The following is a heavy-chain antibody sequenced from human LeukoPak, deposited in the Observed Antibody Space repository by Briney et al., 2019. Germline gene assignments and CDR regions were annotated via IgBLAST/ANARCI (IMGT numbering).Heavy chain of an antibody. CDR1: GFTFSSYA. J-gene: IGHJ4*02. Sequence: GGSVRLSCAASGFTFSSYAMSWVRQAPGKGLEWVSAISGSGGSTYYADSVKGRFTISRDNSKNTLYLQMNSLRAEDTAVYYCAKVLGYSYGFGYWGQGTLVTVSS. V-gene: IGHV3-23*01. CDR3: AKVLGYSYGFGY. D-gene: IGHD5-18*01. CDR2: ISGSGGST.